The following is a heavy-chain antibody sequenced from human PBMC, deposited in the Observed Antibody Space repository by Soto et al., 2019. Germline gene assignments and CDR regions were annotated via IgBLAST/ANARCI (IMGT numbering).Heavy chain of an antibody. CDR2: IYYTGGT. CDR1: GGSISSYY. V-gene: IGHV4-59*05. CDR3: AREGPPIRAHNPPEYFQH. Sequence: SETLSLTCTVSGGSISSYYWSWIRQPPGKGLEWIGSIYYTGGTYYNPSLKSRVTLFLDTSKNQFSLNLNSVTAADTAVYYCAREGPPIRAHNPPEYFQHWGQGTPVTVSS. J-gene: IGHJ1*01.